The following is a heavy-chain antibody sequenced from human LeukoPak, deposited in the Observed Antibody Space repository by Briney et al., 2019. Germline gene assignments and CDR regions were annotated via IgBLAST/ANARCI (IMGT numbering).Heavy chain of an antibody. CDR3: ARGYYDFWSLAN. CDR1: GFTFSSYD. Sequence: GGSLRLSCAASGFTFSSYDMHWVRQATGKGLEWVSAIGTAGDTYYPGSVKGRFTISRENAKNSLYLQMNSLRADDTAVYYCARGYYDFWSLANWGQGTLVTVSS. CDR2: IGTAGDT. J-gene: IGHJ4*02. D-gene: IGHD3-3*01. V-gene: IGHV3-13*01.